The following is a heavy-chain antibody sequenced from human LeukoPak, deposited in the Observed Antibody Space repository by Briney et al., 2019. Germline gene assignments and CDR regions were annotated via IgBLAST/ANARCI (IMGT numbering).Heavy chain of an antibody. V-gene: IGHV3-74*01. D-gene: IGHD4-17*01. CDR2: IKTDERIT. J-gene: IGHJ4*02. Sequence: GGSLRLSCAASGFTFSTYSMHWVRQAPGKGLVWVARIKTDERITNYADFVEGRFTISRDNAKNTLYLQMNSLRAEDTAVYYCAKPETYGDYGTFDYWGQGTLVTVSS. CDR1: GFTFSTYS. CDR3: AKPETYGDYGTFDY.